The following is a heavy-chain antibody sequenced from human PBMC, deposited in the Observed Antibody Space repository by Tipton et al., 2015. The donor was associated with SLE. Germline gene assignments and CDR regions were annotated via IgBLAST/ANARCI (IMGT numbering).Heavy chain of an antibody. J-gene: IGHJ4*02. D-gene: IGHD3-9*01. Sequence: SLRLSCAASGFTFSDHYMTWVRQAPGKGLEWVANINHGGNEKNYADSVRGRFTFTRDNAKNSLDLQMNSLRVEDTAVYYCARENWFIDYWGQGTLVTVSS. CDR2: INHGGNEK. V-gene: IGHV3-7*01. CDR1: GFTFSDHY. CDR3: ARENWFIDY.